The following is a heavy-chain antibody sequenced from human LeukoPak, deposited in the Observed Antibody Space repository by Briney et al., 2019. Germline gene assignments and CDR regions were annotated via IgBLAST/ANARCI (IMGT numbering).Heavy chain of an antibody. J-gene: IGHJ4*02. V-gene: IGHV4-39*07. CDR3: ARGPESGSYPRLDY. CDR2: IYYSGST. D-gene: IGHD1-26*01. Sequence: SETLSLTCTVSGGSISSSSYYWGWIRQPPGKGLEWIGSIYYSGSTYYNPSLKSRVTISVDTSKNQFSLKLSSVTAADTAVYYCARGPESGSYPRLDYWGQGTLVTVSS. CDR1: GGSISSSSYY.